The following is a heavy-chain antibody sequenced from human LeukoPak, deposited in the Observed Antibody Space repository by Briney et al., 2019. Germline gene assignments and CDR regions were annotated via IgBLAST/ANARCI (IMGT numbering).Heavy chain of an antibody. J-gene: IGHJ4*02. CDR2: MNPNSGNT. D-gene: IGHD1-14*01. CDR3: ATPATTRGTDY. CDR1: GYTFTSYD. Sequence: VASVKVSCKASGYTFTSYDINWVRQATGQGLEWMGWMNPNSGNTGYAQKFQGRVTMTRNTSISTAYMELSSLRSDDTAMYYCATPATTRGTDYWGQGTLVIVSS. V-gene: IGHV1-8*01.